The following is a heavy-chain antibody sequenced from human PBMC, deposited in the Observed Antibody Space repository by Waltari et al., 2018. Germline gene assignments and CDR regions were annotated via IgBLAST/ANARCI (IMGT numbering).Heavy chain of an antibody. V-gene: IGHV4-59*01. CDR1: GGPISSYY. Sequence: QVQLQESGPGLVKPSETLSLTCTVSGGPISSYYWSWIRQPPGQGLEWIGYIYYSGSTNYNPSLKSRVTISVDTSKNQFSLKLSSVTAADTAVYYCARVRYCSSTSCPTNYYYYYYMDVWGKGTTVTVSS. CDR2: IYYSGST. CDR3: ARVRYCSSTSCPTNYYYYYYMDV. D-gene: IGHD2-2*01. J-gene: IGHJ6*03.